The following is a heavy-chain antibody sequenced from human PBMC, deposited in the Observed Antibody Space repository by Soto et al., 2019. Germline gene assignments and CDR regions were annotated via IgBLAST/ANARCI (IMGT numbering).Heavy chain of an antibody. Sequence: EVQLVESGGGLVQPGVSLRLSCAASGFTFSSYEMNWVRQAPGKGLEWVSYISSSGSTIYYADSVKGRFTISRDNAKNSLYLQMNSLRAEDTAVYYCARGGYLPHWYFDLWGRGTLVTVSS. CDR1: GFTFSSYE. CDR3: ARGGYLPHWYFDL. D-gene: IGHD5-12*01. CDR2: ISSSGSTI. J-gene: IGHJ2*01. V-gene: IGHV3-48*03.